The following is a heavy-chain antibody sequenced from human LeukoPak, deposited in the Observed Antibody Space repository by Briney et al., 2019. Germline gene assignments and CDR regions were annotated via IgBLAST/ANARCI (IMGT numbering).Heavy chain of an antibody. Sequence: GSLRLSCAASGFTVTNFAIAWVRQAPGKGREGVAAIGGDADGTTYPYRVRGRFFLSRDSYKNTLYLQMNVLTVEDTAVYHCVHPTGEGWFYFPYWGQGTPVTVSS. CDR1: GFTVTNFA. D-gene: IGHD7-27*01. CDR2: IGGDADGT. V-gene: IGHV3-23*01. CDR3: VHPTGEGWFYFPY. J-gene: IGHJ4*02.